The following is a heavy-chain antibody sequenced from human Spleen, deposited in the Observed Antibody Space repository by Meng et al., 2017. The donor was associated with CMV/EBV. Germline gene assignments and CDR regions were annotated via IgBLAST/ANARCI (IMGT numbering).Heavy chain of an antibody. V-gene: IGHV2-5*02. CDR1: GFSLNSSGVG. D-gene: IGHD5-24*01. CDR3: AQKRDAYNR. Sequence: QITFKESGPTLVKPTQTLTLTCTFSGFSLNSSGVGVGWIRQPPGKALEWLALIYWDDDNRYSPSLKSRLTITKDTSRNQVVLTMTNMDPVDTATYYCAQKRDAYNRWGQGTLVTVSS. J-gene: IGHJ4*02. CDR2: IYWDDDN.